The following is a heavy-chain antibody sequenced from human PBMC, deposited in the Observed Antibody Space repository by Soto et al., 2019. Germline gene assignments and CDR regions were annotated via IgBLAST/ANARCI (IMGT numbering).Heavy chain of an antibody. V-gene: IGHV3-15*01. CDR1: GFTFSNAW. D-gene: IGHD3-3*01. J-gene: IGHJ3*02. Sequence: GGSLILSCSASGFTFSNAWMSWVRQAPGKGLEWVGRIKSKTDGGTTDYAAPVKGRFTISRDDSKNTLYLQMNSLKTEDTAVYYCTTDEDVLRFFPQIPERSDAFDIWGQGTMVTVSS. CDR3: TTDEDVLRFFPQIPERSDAFDI. CDR2: IKSKTDGGTT.